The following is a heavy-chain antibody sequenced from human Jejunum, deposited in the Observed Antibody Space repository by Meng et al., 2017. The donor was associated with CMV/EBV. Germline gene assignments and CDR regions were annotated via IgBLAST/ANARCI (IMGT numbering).Heavy chain of an antibody. CDR3: ARDPPSWAAAGVNY. V-gene: IGHV3-66*02. CDR1: GFTVRRNY. Sequence: ASGFTVRRNYMSGVRQAPGKGLEWVSLIYSGGSTYYADSVKGRFTISRDNSKNTLYLQMNSLRPDDTAVYYCARDPPSWAAAGVNYWGQGTLVTVSS. J-gene: IGHJ4*02. D-gene: IGHD6-13*01. CDR2: IYSGGST.